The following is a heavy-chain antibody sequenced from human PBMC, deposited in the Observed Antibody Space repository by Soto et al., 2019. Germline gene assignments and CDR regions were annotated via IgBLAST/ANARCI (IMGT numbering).Heavy chain of an antibody. CDR1: GYTFTSYG. CDR3: ARAVGGCTNGVCSYYFDY. J-gene: IGHJ4*02. D-gene: IGHD2-8*01. Sequence: ASVKVSCKASGYTFTSYGISWVRQAPGQGLEWMGWISAYNGNTNYARKLQGRVTMTTDTSTSTAYMELRSLRSDDTAVYYCARAVGGCTNGVCSYYFDYWGQGTLVTVSS. CDR2: ISAYNGNT. V-gene: IGHV1-18*01.